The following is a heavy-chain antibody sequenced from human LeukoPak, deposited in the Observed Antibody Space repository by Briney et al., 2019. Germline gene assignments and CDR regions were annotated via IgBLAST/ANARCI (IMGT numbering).Heavy chain of an antibody. CDR3: ARDPGYSYGHGDY. V-gene: IGHV1-69*04. D-gene: IGHD5-18*01. CDR1: GGTFSSYA. CDR2: IIPILGIA. Sequence: SVKVSCKASGGTFSSYAISWVRQAPGQGLEWMGRIIPILGIANYAQKFQGRVTITADKSTSTAYMELSSLRSEDTAVYYCARDPGYSYGHGDYWGQGTLVTVSS. J-gene: IGHJ4*02.